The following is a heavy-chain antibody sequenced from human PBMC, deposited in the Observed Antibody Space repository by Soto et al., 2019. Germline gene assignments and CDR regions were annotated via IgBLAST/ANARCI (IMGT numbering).Heavy chain of an antibody. Sequence: QVQLVQSGAEVKKPGSSVKVSCKASGGTFSSYAISWVRQAPGQGLEWMGGIIPIFGTANYAQKFQGRVTITADKSTSTADMELSSLRSEDTAVYYCARAPGSGSYYRGANRIWGQGTMVTVSS. CDR3: ARAPGSGSYYRGANRI. CDR1: GGTFSSYA. J-gene: IGHJ3*02. D-gene: IGHD3-10*01. CDR2: IIPIFGTA. V-gene: IGHV1-69*06.